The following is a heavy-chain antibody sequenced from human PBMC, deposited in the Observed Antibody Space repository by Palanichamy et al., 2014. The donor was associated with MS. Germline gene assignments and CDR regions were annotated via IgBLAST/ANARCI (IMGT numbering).Heavy chain of an antibody. V-gene: IGHV4-4*02. D-gene: IGHD3-3*01. CDR3: ARVTIFGVVKAPHYYMDV. Sequence: QVQLQESGLGLVKPSGTLSLTCAVSGVSISSSKWWSWVRQPPGKGLQWIGEIFHSGRTKYNSSLKSRVTISVDTSKNQFSLNLTSVTAADTAVYYCARVTIFGVVKAPHYYMDVWGKGTTVTVSS. CDR1: GVSISSSKW. CDR2: IFHSGRT. J-gene: IGHJ6*04.